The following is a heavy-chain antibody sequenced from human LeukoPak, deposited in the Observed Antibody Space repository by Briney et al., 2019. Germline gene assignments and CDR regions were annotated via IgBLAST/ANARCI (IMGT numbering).Heavy chain of an antibody. J-gene: IGHJ4*02. V-gene: IGHV3-53*01. D-gene: IGHD3-3*01. CDR2: IYSGGST. CDR1: GFTVSSNY. Sequence: PGGSLRLSCAASGFTVSSNYMSWVRQAPGKGLEWVSVIYSGGSTYYADSVKGRFTISRDNAKNSLYLQMNSLRAEDTAVYYCASYDFWSGYPDYWGQGTLVTVSS. CDR3: ASYDFWSGYPDY.